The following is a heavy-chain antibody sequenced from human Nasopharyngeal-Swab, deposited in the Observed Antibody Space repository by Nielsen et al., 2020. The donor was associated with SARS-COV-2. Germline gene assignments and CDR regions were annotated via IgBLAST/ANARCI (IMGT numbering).Heavy chain of an antibody. CDR1: GASIRSGGYY. J-gene: IGHJ4*02. CDR2: IYYSGNT. Sequence: SETLSLTCTVSGASIRSGGYYWSWIRQHPGKGLEWIGYIYYSGNTYYNPSLKSRVTISVDTSKNQFFLKVDSVTAADMAVYYCATTDRDGWGYFHYWGQGTLVTVSS. CDR3: ATTDRDGWGYFHY. V-gene: IGHV4-31*03. D-gene: IGHD3-16*01.